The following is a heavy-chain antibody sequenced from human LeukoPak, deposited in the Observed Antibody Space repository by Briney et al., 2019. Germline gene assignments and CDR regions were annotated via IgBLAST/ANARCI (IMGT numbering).Heavy chain of an antibody. D-gene: IGHD3-10*01. CDR3: ARSYTLVRGVGFDY. CDR2: ISSNGGST. J-gene: IGHJ4*02. V-gene: IGHV3-64*01. CDR1: GFTFSSYA. Sequence: GGSLRLSCAASGFTFSSYAMHWVRQAPGKGLEYVSAISSNGGSTYYANSVKGRFTISRDNSKNTLYLQMGSLRAEDMAVYYCARSYTLVRGVGFDYWGQGTLVTVSS.